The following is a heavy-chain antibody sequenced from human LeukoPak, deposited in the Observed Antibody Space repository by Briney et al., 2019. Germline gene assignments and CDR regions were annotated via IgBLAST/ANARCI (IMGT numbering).Heavy chain of an antibody. J-gene: IGHJ5*02. CDR1: GGSISSGSYY. CDR3: ARGVGGYCSGGSCYSGPNWFDP. D-gene: IGHD2-15*01. V-gene: IGHV4-61*02. CDR2: IYTRGST. Sequence: SQTLSLTCTVSGGSISSGSYYWSWIRQPAGKGLEWIGRIYTRGSTNYNPSLQSRVTISVDTSKNHFSLKLSSVTAADTAVYYCARGVGGYCSGGSCYSGPNWFDPWGQGTLVTVSS.